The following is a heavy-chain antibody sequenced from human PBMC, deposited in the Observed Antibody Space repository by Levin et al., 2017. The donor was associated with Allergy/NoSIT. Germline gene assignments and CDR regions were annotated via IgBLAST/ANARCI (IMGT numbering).Heavy chain of an antibody. V-gene: IGHV4-31*03. Sequence: SETLSLTCIVSGGSIIGGDYYWSWVRHLPGKGLEWIGYIYYSGTAYYNPSLKSRVSISVDTSKNQFSLKLNSLTDADTAVYYCAREVNAEADTDAFDIWGQGSLVTVSS. CDR2: IYYSGTA. CDR3: AREVNAEADTDAFDI. CDR1: GGSIIGGDYY. D-gene: IGHD6-19*01. J-gene: IGHJ3*02.